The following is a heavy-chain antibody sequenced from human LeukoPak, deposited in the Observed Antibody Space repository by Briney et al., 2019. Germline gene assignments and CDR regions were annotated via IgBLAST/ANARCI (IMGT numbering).Heavy chain of an antibody. J-gene: IGHJ4*02. CDR1: GFTFSSHS. D-gene: IGHD3-10*01. CDR3: AKDRRAGSYDY. V-gene: IGHV3-23*01. Sequence: GGSLRLSCAASGFTFSSHSMTWVRQAPGKGLEWVSAISGSGGSTYYADSVKGRFTISRDNSKNTLYLQMNSLRGEDTAVYYCAKDRRAGSYDYWGQGTLVTVSS. CDR2: ISGSGGST.